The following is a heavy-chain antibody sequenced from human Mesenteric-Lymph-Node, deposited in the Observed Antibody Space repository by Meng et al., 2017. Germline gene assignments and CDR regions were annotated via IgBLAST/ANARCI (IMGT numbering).Heavy chain of an antibody. CDR2: MNPNSGNT. Sequence: QVQLGWSGAGVKTPGASVKVSCKASGYTFTSYDINWVRQATGQGLEWMGWMNPNSGNTGYAQKFQGRVTMTRDTSTSTVHMEVSSLRSADTAVYYCARASRVLGGFDYWGQGTLVTVSS. V-gene: IGHV1-8*01. D-gene: IGHD3-16*01. J-gene: IGHJ4*02. CDR1: GYTFTSYD. CDR3: ARASRVLGGFDY.